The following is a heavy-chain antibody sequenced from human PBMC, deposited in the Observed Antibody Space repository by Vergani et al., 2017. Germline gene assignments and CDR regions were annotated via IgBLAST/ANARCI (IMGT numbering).Heavy chain of an antibody. CDR1: GFTFSNSA. J-gene: IGHJ4*02. V-gene: IGHV3-23*01. Sequence: EVHLLESGGGQVEAGGSLRLSCVASGFTFSNSAMSWVRQTSGKGLEWVSAISGHGDRTYYADSVKGRFTISRDNSKHTVYLQMNSLKAEDRDTYYCAREERSNTSPFVGDWGQGTLVTV. CDR3: AREERSNTSPFVGD. D-gene: IGHD2/OR15-2a*01. CDR2: ISGHGDRT.